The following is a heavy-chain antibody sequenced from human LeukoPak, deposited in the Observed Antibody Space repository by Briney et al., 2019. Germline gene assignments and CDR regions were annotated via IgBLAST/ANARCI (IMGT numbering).Heavy chain of an antibody. J-gene: IGHJ6*02. CDR2: ITISSNFI. Sequence: PGGSLSLSCAASGSSLSSYSMNWVRQAPGKGLEWVSSITISSNFISYADSVKGRFTISRDNAKSSLFLQMNSLRAEDTAVYFCARDGHGDGFLPGYYYFGMDVWGQGTTVTVCS. D-gene: IGHD3-9*01. V-gene: IGHV3-21*01. CDR1: GSSLSSYS. CDR3: ARDGHGDGFLPGYYYFGMDV.